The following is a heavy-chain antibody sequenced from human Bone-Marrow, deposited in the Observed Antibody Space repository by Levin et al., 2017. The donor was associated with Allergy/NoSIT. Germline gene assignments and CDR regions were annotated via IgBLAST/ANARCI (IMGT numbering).Heavy chain of an antibody. V-gene: IGHV3-30*03. Sequence: PGGSLRLSCVASGFTFSSYGMYWVRQAPGKGLEWVSRISYDGSYTYYVDSVKGRFTSSRDNSRNTLYLEMNSLRPEDTAMYYCARVADPYSNYPILFDHWGQGILVTVSS. CDR2: ISYDGSYT. J-gene: IGHJ4*02. CDR3: ARVADPYSNYPILFDH. CDR1: GFTFSSYG. D-gene: IGHD4-11*01.